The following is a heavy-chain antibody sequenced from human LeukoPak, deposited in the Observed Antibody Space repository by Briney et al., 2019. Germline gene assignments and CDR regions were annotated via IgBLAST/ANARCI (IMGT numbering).Heavy chain of an antibody. CDR3: ARVWGSFDY. CDR1: GGSFSGYY. CDR2: INHSGST. Sequence: SETLPLTCAVYGGSFSGYYWSWIRQPPGKGLEWIGEINHSGSTNYNPSLKSRVTISVDTSKNQFSLKLSSVTAADTAVYYCARVWGSFDYWGQGTLVTVSS. V-gene: IGHV4-34*01. J-gene: IGHJ4*02. D-gene: IGHD3-16*01.